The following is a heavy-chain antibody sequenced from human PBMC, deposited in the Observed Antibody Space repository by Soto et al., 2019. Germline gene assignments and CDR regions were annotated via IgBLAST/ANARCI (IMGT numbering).Heavy chain of an antibody. D-gene: IGHD3-3*01. CDR1: GYTFTSYD. CDR2: MNPNSGNT. Sequence: GASVKVSCKASGYTFTSYDINWVRQATGQGLEWMGWMNPNSGNTGYAQKFQGRVTMTRNTSISTAYMELSSLRSEDTAVYYCARHPIFGVVIPRTSVYYYYGMDVWGQGTTVTSP. V-gene: IGHV1-8*01. J-gene: IGHJ6*02. CDR3: ARHPIFGVVIPRTSVYYYYGMDV.